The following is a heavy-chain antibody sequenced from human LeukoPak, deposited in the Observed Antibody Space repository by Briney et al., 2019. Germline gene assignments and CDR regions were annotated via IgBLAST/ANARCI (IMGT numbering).Heavy chain of an antibody. Sequence: SETLSLTCSVSGASISGNYWSWIRQPPGKGLEFIGYMFHSGSTNYNPSLKSRVITSLDASKNQFSLKLFSVTAADTAVYYCARLGQTLTGFYSLDIWGQGTMVTVSS. D-gene: IGHD3-9*01. CDR2: MFHSGST. J-gene: IGHJ3*02. V-gene: IGHV4-59*12. CDR1: GASISGNY. CDR3: ARLGQTLTGFYSLDI.